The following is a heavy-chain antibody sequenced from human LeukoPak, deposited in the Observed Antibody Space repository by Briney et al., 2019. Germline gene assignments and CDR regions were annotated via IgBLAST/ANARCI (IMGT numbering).Heavy chain of an antibody. CDR3: AKAGSHWYFDL. D-gene: IGHD6-13*01. Sequence: GESLKISFKGSGYSFTTYWIGWVRQMPGKGLEWMGIIYPGDSDTRYSPSFQGQVTISVDKSISTAYLQWSSLKASDTAMYYCAKAGSHWYFDLWGRGTLVTVSS. CDR2: IYPGDSDT. CDR1: GYSFTTYW. J-gene: IGHJ2*01. V-gene: IGHV5-51*01.